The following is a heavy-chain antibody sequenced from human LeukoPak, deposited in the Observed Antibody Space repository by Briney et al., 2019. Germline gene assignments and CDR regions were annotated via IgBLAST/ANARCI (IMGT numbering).Heavy chain of an antibody. CDR1: GFSFDDYG. D-gene: IGHD4-11*01. J-gene: IGHJ4*02. CDR3: AAMTSVTTGDY. V-gene: IGHV3-20*04. CDR2: IAWNGGTT. Sequence: PGGSLRLSCAASGFSFDDYGMTWVRQAPGKGLEWVSGIAWNGGTTAYGDSVKGRFTISRDNSKNTLYLQMNSLRAEDTAVYYCAAMTSVTTGDYWGQGTLVTVSS.